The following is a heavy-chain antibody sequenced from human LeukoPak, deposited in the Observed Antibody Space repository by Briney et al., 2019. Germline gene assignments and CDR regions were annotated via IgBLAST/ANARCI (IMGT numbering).Heavy chain of an antibody. V-gene: IGHV3-23*01. J-gene: IGHJ4*02. CDR2: ISGSGGST. CDR1: GFTFSSYA. D-gene: IGHD3-10*01. CDR3: AKDRSMVRGVTNFDY. Sequence: PGGSLRLSCAASGFTFSSYAMSWVRQAPGKGLEWVSAISGSGGSTYYADSVKGRFTISRDNSKNILYLQMNSLRAEDTAVYYCAKDRSMVRGVTNFDYWGQGTLVTVSS.